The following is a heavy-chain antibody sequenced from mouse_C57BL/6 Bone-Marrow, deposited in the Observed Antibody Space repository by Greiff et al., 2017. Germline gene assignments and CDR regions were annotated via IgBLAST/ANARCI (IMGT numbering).Heavy chain of an antibody. CDR2: IWSGGST. V-gene: IGHV2-2*01. CDR1: GFSLTSSG. CDR3: ARGRDYYGSSYNYAKDY. D-gene: IGHD1-1*01. J-gene: IGHJ4*01. Sequence: VQLQQSGPGLVQPSQSLSITCTVSGFSLTSSGVHWVRQSPGKGLEWLGVIWSGGSTDYNAAFISRLSISKDNSKSQVFFKMNSLQADDTAIYYCARGRDYYGSSYNYAKDYWGQGTSVTVSS.